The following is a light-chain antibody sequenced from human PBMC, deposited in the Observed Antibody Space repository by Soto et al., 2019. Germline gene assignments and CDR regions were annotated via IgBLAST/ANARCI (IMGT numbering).Light chain of an antibody. CDR2: DVS. CDR3: SSYTTSSTYV. V-gene: IGLV2-14*01. J-gene: IGLJ1*01. Sequence: QSVLTQPASVSGSPGQSITISCTGTSSDVGGYHYGSWYQQYPGKAPKVMIYDVSNRPSGVSNRFSGSKSGNTASLTISGLQAEDEADYYCSSYTTSSTYVFGTGTKVTVL. CDR1: SSDVGGYHY.